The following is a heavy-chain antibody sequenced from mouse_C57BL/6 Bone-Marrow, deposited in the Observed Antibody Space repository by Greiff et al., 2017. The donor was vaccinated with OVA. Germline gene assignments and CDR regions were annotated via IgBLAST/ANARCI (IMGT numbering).Heavy chain of an antibody. J-gene: IGHJ2*01. Sequence: QVQLKQSGAELARPGASVKLSCKASGYTFTSYGISWVKQRTGQGLEWIGGIYPRSGNTYYNEKFKGKATLTADKSSSTAYMELRSLTSEDSAVYVVARCGVGRFLGDFDYWGQGTTLTVSS. CDR1: GYTFTSYG. V-gene: IGHV1-81*01. CDR2: IYPRSGNT. CDR3: ARCGVGRFLGDFDY. D-gene: IGHD1-1*02.